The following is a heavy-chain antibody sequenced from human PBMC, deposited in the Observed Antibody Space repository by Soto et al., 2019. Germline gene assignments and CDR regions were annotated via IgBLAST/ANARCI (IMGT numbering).Heavy chain of an antibody. D-gene: IGHD2-2*01. CDR3: ARDREEYQLPSDY. Sequence: GGSLRLSCAASGFTFSSYAMHWVRRAPGKGLEWVVVISYDGSNKYYADSVKGRFTISRDNSKNTLYLQMNSLRAEDTAVYYCARDREEYQLPSDYWGQGTLVTVSS. V-gene: IGHV3-30-3*01. CDR1: GFTFSSYA. CDR2: ISYDGSNK. J-gene: IGHJ4*02.